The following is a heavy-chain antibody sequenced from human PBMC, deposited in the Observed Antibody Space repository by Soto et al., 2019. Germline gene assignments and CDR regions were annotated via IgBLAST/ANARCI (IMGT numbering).Heavy chain of an antibody. V-gene: IGHV2-5*02. CDR1: GFSLSTSGVG. D-gene: IGHD3-10*01. CDR2: IYWDDDK. Sequence: QITLKESGPTLVKPTQTLTLTCTFSGFSLSTSGVGVGWIRQPPGKALEWLALIYWDDDKRYRPDLKSRLTITKDTSKNQVVLTVTNMDPVDTATYYCAHSQTTGVWFGELSDWFDPWGQGTLVTVSS. J-gene: IGHJ5*02. CDR3: AHSQTTGVWFGELSDWFDP.